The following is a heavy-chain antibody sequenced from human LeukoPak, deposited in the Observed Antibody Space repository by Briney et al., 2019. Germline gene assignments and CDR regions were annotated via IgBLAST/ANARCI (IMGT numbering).Heavy chain of an antibody. D-gene: IGHD3-22*01. V-gene: IGHV4-31*03. CDR1: GGSISSGGYY. Sequence: SQTLSLTCTVSGGSISSGGYYWSWIRQHPGKGLEWIGYIYYSGSTNYNPSLKSRVTISVDTSKNQFSLKLSSVTAADTAVYYCARAGYYDNSGFFYYFDYWGQGTLVTVSS. J-gene: IGHJ4*02. CDR3: ARAGYYDNSGFFYYFDY. CDR2: IYYSGST.